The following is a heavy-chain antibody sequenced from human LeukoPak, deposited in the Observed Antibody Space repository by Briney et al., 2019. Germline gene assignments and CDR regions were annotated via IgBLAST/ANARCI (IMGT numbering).Heavy chain of an antibody. D-gene: IGHD1-26*01. CDR1: GFTFTSSA. J-gene: IGHJ4*02. CDR2: IVVGSGNT. V-gene: IGHV1-58*01. Sequence: ASVKVSCKASGFTFTSSAVQWVRQARGQRLEWIGWIVVGSGNTNYAQKFQERVTITRDMSTSTAYMELSSLRSEDTAVYYCAAAVVGATTLDYWGQGTLVTVSS. CDR3: AAAVVGATTLDY.